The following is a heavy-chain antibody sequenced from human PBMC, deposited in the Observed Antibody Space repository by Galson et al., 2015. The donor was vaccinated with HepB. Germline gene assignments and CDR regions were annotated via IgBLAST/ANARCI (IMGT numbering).Heavy chain of an antibody. D-gene: IGHD3-10*01. J-gene: IGHJ6*02. Sequence: SVKVSCKASGYTFTSYAMHWVRQAPGQRLEWMGWINAGNGNTKYSQKFQGRVTITRDTSASTAYMELSSLRSEDTAVYYCAGTGVRGVMGYYGMDVWGQGPTVTVSS. CDR1: GYTFTSYA. CDR3: AGTGVRGVMGYYGMDV. V-gene: IGHV1-3*01. CDR2: INAGNGNT.